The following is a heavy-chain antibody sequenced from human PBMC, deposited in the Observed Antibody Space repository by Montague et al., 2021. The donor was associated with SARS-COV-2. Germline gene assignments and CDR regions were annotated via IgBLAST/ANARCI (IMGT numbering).Heavy chain of an antibody. J-gene: IGHJ4*02. Sequence: TLSLTCTVSGASVTSGDYFWTWIRQPVGETLEWIGRIYSSGSTTYNPSLKSRLTMSLVTSENQFSLRLSSVSASDTAVYYCAKEGGKMVFDQWGQGTLVTVSS. CDR1: GASVTSGDYF. CDR2: IYSSGST. CDR3: AKEGGKMVFDQ. D-gene: IGHD2-8*01. V-gene: IGHV4-61*02.